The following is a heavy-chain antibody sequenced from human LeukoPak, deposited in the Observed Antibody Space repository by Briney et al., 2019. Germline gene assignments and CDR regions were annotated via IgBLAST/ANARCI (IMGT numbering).Heavy chain of an antibody. V-gene: IGHV3-74*01. CDR2: VNSDGSGT. CDR1: GFSFSSNW. CDR3: ARQSQAPFDY. Sequence: PGGSLRLSCAASGFSFSSNWMHWVRQAPGKGLVWVSRVNSDGSGTSYADSVKGRFTISRDNAKNTLYLQMNSLRAEDTAVYYCARQSQAPFDYWGQGTLVTVSS. J-gene: IGHJ4*02.